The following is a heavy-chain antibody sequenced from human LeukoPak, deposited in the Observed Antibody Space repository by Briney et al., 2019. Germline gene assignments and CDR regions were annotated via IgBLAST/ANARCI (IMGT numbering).Heavy chain of an antibody. Sequence: PSETLSLTCTVSGGSISSYYWSWIRQPPGKGLEWIGYIYYSGSTNYNPSLKSRVTISVDTSKNQFSLKLSSVTAADTAVYYCARRSGSGLFDYWGQGTLVTVSS. CDR1: GGSISSYY. CDR3: ARRSGSGLFDY. D-gene: IGHD3-10*01. J-gene: IGHJ4*02. V-gene: IGHV4-59*08. CDR2: IYYSGST.